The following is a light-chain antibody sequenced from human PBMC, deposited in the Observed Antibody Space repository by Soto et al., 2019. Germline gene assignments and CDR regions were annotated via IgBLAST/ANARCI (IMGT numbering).Light chain of an antibody. CDR3: DSYTSSRAYV. Sequence: QSVLTQPASVSGSPGQSITISCTGTSSDVGGYNYVSWYQQQAGKAPKLIIHEVSNRPSGVSNRFSGSKSGNTASLTISGLQAEDEADYYCDSYTSSRAYVFGIGTKV. J-gene: IGLJ1*01. CDR1: SSDVGGYNY. V-gene: IGLV2-14*01. CDR2: EVS.